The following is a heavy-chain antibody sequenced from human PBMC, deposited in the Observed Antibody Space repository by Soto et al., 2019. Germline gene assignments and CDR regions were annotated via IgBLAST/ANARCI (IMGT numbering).Heavy chain of an antibody. CDR2: RYYTGRT. D-gene: IGHD6-13*01. CDR1: GDSISSVAHY. V-gene: IGHV4-39*01. Sequence: HLQGSGPGLLKPSETLSLTCSVSGDSISSVAHYWAWVRQPPGKGLEWIGSRYYTGRTYYNPSLKSPASILMDTSKNQFPLNLMSTTASHTAVYYCARPSTNNSWYYGWFDPWGHGTLVTVSS. J-gene: IGHJ5*02. CDR3: ARPSTNNSWYYGWFDP.